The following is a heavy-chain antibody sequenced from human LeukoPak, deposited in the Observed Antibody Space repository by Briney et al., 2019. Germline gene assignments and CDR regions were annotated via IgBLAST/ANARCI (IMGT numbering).Heavy chain of an antibody. CDR3: ARAVDIVATYAFDI. J-gene: IGHJ3*02. V-gene: IGHV4-61*02. Sequence: SETLSLTCTVSGGSLSSGSYYWSWIRQPAGKGLEWIGRLYASGDTNYNPSLKSRFTISADTSKNQFSLRLSSVTAADTAVYYCARAVDIVATYAFDIWGQGTLVTVSS. CDR2: LYASGDT. D-gene: IGHD5-12*01. CDR1: GGSLSSGSYY.